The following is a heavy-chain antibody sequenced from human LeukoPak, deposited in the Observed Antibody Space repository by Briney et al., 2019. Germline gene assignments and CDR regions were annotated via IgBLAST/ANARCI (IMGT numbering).Heavy chain of an antibody. V-gene: IGHV1-69*13. Sequence: ASVKVSCKASGGTFSSYAISWVRQAPGQGLEWMGGIIPIFGTANYAQKFQGRVTITADESTSTAYMELSSLRSEDTAVYYCARGHYGSGSFVDYYYGMDVWGQGTTVTVSS. CDR3: ARGHYGSGSFVDYYYGMDV. CDR1: GGTFSSYA. D-gene: IGHD3-10*01. J-gene: IGHJ6*02. CDR2: IIPIFGTA.